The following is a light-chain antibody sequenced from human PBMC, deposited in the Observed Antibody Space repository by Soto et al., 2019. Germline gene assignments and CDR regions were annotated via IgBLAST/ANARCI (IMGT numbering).Light chain of an antibody. CDR2: GAF. J-gene: IGKJ5*01. V-gene: IGKV3-11*01. Sequence: EIVLTQSPATLSLSPGERATLSCRASPSVTNYLAWYQQKPGQAPRLLIYGAFNRATGIPARFSGSGSGTDFTLTISSLEPEDFAVYYWQQRNIWPPVTFGQGTRLEIK. CDR1: PSVTNY. CDR3: QQRNIWPPVT.